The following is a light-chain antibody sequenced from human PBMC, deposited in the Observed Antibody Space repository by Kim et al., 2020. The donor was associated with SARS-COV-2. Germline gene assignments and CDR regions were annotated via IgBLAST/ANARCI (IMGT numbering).Light chain of an antibody. CDR3: QSYDSSKDCV. Sequence: KTVTHACTRSSGSIASSYVNWYQQRPGSAPSTVIYDDKERPSGVPDRFSGSIDSSSNTASLTISGLRTEDEADYYCQSYDSSKDCVFGGGTKLTVL. CDR2: DDK. CDR1: SGSIASSY. V-gene: IGLV6-57*03. J-gene: IGLJ3*02.